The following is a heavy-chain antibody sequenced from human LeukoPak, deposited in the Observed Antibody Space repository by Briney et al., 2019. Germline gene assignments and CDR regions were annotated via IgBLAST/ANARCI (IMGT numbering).Heavy chain of an antibody. Sequence: PGGSLRLSCAASGFTFSSYAMNWVRQAPGKGLEWVANIKQDGSEKYYVDSVKGRFTIFRDNAKNSLYLQMNSLRAEDTAVYYCAREAAGGFDPWGQGTLVTVSS. V-gene: IGHV3-7*01. CDR1: GFTFSSYA. CDR3: AREAAGGFDP. J-gene: IGHJ5*02. D-gene: IGHD6-25*01. CDR2: IKQDGSEK.